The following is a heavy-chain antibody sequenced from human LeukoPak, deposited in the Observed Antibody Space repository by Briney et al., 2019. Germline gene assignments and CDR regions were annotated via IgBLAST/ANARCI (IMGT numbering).Heavy chain of an antibody. D-gene: IGHD4-17*01. J-gene: IGHJ5*02. CDR2: MNPNSGNT. V-gene: IGHV1-8*01. CDR1: GYTFTSYD. CDR3: ASSGYGDEGNWFDP. Sequence: ASVKVSCKASGYTFTSYDINWVRQATGQGLEWMGWMNPNSGNTGYAQKFQGRVTMTRSTSISTAYMELSSLRSGDTAVYYCASSGYGDEGNWFDPWGQGTLVTVSS.